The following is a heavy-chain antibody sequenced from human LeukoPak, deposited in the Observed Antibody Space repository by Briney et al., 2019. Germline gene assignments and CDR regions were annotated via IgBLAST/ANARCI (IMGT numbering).Heavy chain of an antibody. CDR1: GFTFSSYE. V-gene: IGHV3-48*03. CDR2: ISTTGSSI. Sequence: GGSLRLSCAASGFTFSSYEMNWVRQAPGKGLEWVSYISTTGSSIYYADSVKGRFTISRDNAKNSLYLQMNSLRAEDTAVYYCARRLRRNYFDYWGQGTLVTVSS. CDR3: ARRLRRNYFDY. D-gene: IGHD4-17*01. J-gene: IGHJ4*02.